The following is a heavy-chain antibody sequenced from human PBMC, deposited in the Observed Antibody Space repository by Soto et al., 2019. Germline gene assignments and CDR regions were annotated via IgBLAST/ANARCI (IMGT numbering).Heavy chain of an antibody. CDR2: IFYSGST. J-gene: IGHJ4*02. CDR1: GGSINSGGYY. D-gene: IGHD6-13*01. CDR3: ARGYRQSGYSSSWVFDY. Sequence: QVQLQESGPGLVKPSQTLSLICTVSGGSINSGGYYWNWIRQHPGKGLEWIGYIFYSGSTYYNPFLRCWSPISAGTSAKQFPLTLSSVTAAATAVYFCARGYRQSGYSSSWVFDYWGQGTLVNVSS. V-gene: IGHV4-31*03.